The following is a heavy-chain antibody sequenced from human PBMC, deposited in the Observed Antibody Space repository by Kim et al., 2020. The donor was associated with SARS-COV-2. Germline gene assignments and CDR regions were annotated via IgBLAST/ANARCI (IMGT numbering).Heavy chain of an antibody. Sequence: SQTLSLTCAVYGGSFSGYYWSWIRQPPGKGLEWIGEINHSGSTNYNPSLKSRVTISVDTSKNQFSLKLSSVTAADTAVYYCASLAAAADTLALGDQSGMDVWGQGTTVTVSS. V-gene: IGHV4-34*01. CDR1: GGSFSGYY. D-gene: IGHD6-13*01. CDR2: INHSGST. CDR3: ASLAAAADTLALGDQSGMDV. J-gene: IGHJ6*02.